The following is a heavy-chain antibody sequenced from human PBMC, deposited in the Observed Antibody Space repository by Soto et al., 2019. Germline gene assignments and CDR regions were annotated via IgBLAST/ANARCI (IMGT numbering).Heavy chain of an antibody. CDR1: SGSISSSNW. D-gene: IGHD6-13*01. V-gene: IGHV4-4*02. CDR3: ARIYSSSWYYFDY. Sequence: QVQLQESGPGLVKPSGTLSLTCAVSSGSISSSNWWSWVRQPPGKGLEWIGEIYHSGSTNYNPSLHSRVTISVDKSKNQFSLKLSSVTAADTAVYYCARIYSSSWYYFDYWGQGTLVTVSS. J-gene: IGHJ4*02. CDR2: IYHSGST.